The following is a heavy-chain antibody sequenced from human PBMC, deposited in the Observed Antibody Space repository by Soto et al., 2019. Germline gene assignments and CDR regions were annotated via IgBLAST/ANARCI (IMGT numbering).Heavy chain of an antibody. J-gene: IGHJ6*02. CDR2: IYHSGST. D-gene: IGHD5-18*01. CDR1: GGSISSSNW. CDR3: ARGLGEQLPSMDYYYGMDV. V-gene: IGHV4-4*02. Sequence: QVKLQESGPGLVKPSGTLSLTCAVSGGSISSSNWWSWVRQPPGKGLEWIGEIYHSGSTNYNPSLKSRVTISVDKSKNQFSLKLSSVTAADTAVYYCARGLGEQLPSMDYYYGMDVWGQGTTVTVSS.